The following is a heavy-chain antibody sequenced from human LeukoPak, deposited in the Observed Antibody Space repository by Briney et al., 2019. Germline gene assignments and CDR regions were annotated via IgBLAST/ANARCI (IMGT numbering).Heavy chain of an antibody. Sequence: SETLSLTCAVYCGSFSGYYWSWIRQPPGKGLEWIGEINHSRSTNYNPSLKSRVTISVDTSKNQFSLKLSSVTAADTAVYYCAREADGSFDYWGQGTLVTVSS. CDR2: INHSRST. D-gene: IGHD2-15*01. CDR1: CGSFSGYY. V-gene: IGHV4-34*01. J-gene: IGHJ4*02. CDR3: AREADGSFDY.